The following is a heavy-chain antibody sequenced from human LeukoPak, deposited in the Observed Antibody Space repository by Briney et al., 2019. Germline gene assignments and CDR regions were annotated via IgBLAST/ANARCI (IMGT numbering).Heavy chain of an antibody. CDR1: GGSISSSSYY. Sequence: ETLSLTCTVSGGSISSSSYYWAWIRQPPGKGLEWIGSIYYTGSTYYNPSLKSRVTISVDTSKNQFSLKLSSVTAADTAIYYCASLRVPGDFDYWGQGTLVTVSS. V-gene: IGHV4-39*01. CDR3: ASLRVPGDFDY. J-gene: IGHJ4*02. D-gene: IGHD1-14*01. CDR2: IYYTGST.